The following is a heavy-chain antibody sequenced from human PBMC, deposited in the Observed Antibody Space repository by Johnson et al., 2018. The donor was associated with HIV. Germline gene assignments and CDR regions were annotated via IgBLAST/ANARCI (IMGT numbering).Heavy chain of an antibody. CDR1: GFTFSSYG. CDR3: AKDRTNWGYDAFDV. CDR2: IRHDGGDK. Sequence: VQLVESGGGLVQPGRSLRLSCAASGFTFSSYGMHWVRQAPGKGLEWVAFIRHDGGDKYYADSVKGRFTIFRDNSENTLYLQMNRLRAEDTAVYFCAKDRTNWGYDAFDVWGQGTTVTVSS. D-gene: IGHD7-27*01. V-gene: IGHV3-30*02. J-gene: IGHJ3*01.